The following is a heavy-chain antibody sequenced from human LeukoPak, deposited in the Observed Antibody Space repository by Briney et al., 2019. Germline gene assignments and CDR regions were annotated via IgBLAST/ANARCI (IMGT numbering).Heavy chain of an antibody. CDR1: GGSLSIHY. CDR3: ARHLTGTINSFDP. D-gene: IGHD1-7*01. J-gene: IGHJ5*02. CDR2: VYYSGSS. Sequence: SETLSLTCTVSGGSLSIHYWTWIRQPSGKGLEWIGSVYYSGSSNYNPSLKSRVTILVDTSMSQFSLKLTSVTAADTAMYYCARHLTGTINSFDPWGQGTLVTVSS. V-gene: IGHV4-59*08.